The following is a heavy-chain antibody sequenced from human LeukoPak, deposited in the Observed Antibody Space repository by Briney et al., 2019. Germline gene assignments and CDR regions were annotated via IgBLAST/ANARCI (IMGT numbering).Heavy chain of an antibody. CDR1: GFTFSSYS. CDR3: ARDYYYYDSSGYYY. V-gene: IGHV3-21*01. J-gene: IGHJ4*02. D-gene: IGHD3-22*01. CDR2: ISSSSSYI. Sequence: GGSLRLSCAASGFTFSSYSMNWVRQAPGKELEWVSSISSSSSYIYYADSVKGRFTISRDNAKNSLYLQMNSLRAEVTAVYYCARDYYYYDSSGYYYWGQGTLVTVSS.